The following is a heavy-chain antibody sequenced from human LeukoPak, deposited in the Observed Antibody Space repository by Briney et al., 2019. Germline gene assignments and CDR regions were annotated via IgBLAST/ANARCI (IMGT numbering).Heavy chain of an antibody. CDR2: INNDGSGT. CDR3: ARGYRQQLVNWFDP. Sequence: GGSLRLSRAASGFTFSNYWMHWVRQAPGKGPVWVSRINNDGSGTTYADSVKGRFTISRDNAKNTLYLQMNSLRAEDTAVYYCARGYRQQLVNWFDPWGQGTLVTVSS. J-gene: IGHJ5*02. CDR1: GFTFSNYW. D-gene: IGHD6-13*01. V-gene: IGHV3-74*01.